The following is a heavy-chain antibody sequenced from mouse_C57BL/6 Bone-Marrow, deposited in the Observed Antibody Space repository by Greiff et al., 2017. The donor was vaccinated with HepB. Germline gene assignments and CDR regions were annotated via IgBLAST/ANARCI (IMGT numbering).Heavy chain of an antibody. J-gene: IGHJ4*01. CDR3: ASRIYYEAMDY. CDR1: GFSLTSYG. V-gene: IGHV2-6*01. D-gene: IGHD2-4*01. CDR2: IWGVGST. Sequence: QVQLQQSGPGLVAPSQSLSITCTVSGFSLTSYGVDWVRQSPGKGLEWLGVIWGVGSTNYNSALKSRLSISKDNSKSQVFLKVNSLQTDDTAMYYCASRIYYEAMDYWGQGTSVTVSS.